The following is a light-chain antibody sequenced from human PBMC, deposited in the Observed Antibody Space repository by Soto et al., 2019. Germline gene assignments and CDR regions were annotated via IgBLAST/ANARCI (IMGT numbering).Light chain of an antibody. CDR3: QQRSNWPRIT. J-gene: IGKJ5*01. CDR2: DAS. CDR1: QSVSSY. V-gene: IGKV3-11*01. Sequence: EIVLTHSPATLSLSPCERATLSFSASQSVSSYLAWYQQKPGQAPRLLIYDASNRATGIPARFSGNGSGTDFTLTISSLEPEDFAVYYCQQRSNWPRITFGQGTRLEIK.